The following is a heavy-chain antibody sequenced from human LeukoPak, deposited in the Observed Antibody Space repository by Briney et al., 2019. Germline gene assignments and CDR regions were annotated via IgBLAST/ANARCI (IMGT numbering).Heavy chain of an antibody. CDR3: AKDGVVYYYDSSGYYYFDY. V-gene: IGHV3-30*18. CDR1: GFTSSSYG. Sequence: QTGGSLRLSCAASGFTSSSYGMHWVRQAPGKGLEWVAVISYDGSNKYYADSVKGRFTISRDNSKNTLYLQMNSLRAEDTAVYYCAKDGVVYYYDSSGYYYFDYWGQGTLVTVSS. J-gene: IGHJ4*02. CDR2: ISYDGSNK. D-gene: IGHD3-22*01.